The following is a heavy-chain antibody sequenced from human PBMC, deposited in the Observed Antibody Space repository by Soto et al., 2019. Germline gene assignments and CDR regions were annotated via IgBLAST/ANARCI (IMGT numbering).Heavy chain of an antibody. Sequence: GGSRRLSCAASGFDFDNYEMNWVRQAPGKGLEWISFISYSGSTIYFADSVRGRFSISRDNSKNSLFLQMSSLRAEDSAIYYCARGAGFFYGVDVWGQGTTVTGSS. CDR3: ARGAGFFYGVDV. CDR1: GFDFDNYE. V-gene: IGHV3-48*03. J-gene: IGHJ6*02. CDR2: ISYSGSTI.